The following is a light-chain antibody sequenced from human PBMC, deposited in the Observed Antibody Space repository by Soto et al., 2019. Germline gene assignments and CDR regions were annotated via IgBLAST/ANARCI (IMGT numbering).Light chain of an antibody. CDR1: SSDVGAYNF. CDR3: SSYTNSANYV. V-gene: IGLV2-14*03. Sequence: QSVLAQPASVSGSPGQSITISCTGTSSDVGAYNFVSWYQQHPGKAPKLMIYDVNNRPSGVSGRFSGSKSGNTASLTISGLQAEDETDYYCSSYTNSANYVFGTGTKVTVL. J-gene: IGLJ1*01. CDR2: DVN.